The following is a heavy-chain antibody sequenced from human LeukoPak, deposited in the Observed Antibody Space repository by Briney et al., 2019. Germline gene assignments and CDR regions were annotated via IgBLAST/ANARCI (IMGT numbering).Heavy chain of an antibody. Sequence: PSETLSLTCTVSGGSISSYYWSWIRQPAGKGLEWIGRINTSGSSNYSPSLKSRVTMSVDTSKNQFSLRLRSVTAADTAVYFCARVLGRGVWWFDPRGQGTLVTVSS. J-gene: IGHJ5*02. CDR2: INTSGSS. D-gene: IGHD3-10*01. V-gene: IGHV4-4*07. CDR1: GGSISSYY. CDR3: ARVLGRGVWWFDP.